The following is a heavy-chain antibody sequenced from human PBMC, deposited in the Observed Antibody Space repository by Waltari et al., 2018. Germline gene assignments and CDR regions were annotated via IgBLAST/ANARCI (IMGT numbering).Heavy chain of an antibody. D-gene: IGHD3-22*01. CDR3: LRDSSGSHFDY. CDR2: INPKNGDT. Sequence: LVQSGAEVKKPGASVKVSCKASGSTFTGYAILWVRQAPGQGLGWMGRINPKNGDTHYAQKFQGRVAMTTDTSTNTAFMELHSLRSDDTAVYYCLRDSSGSHFDYWGQGTLVTVSS. CDR1: GSTFTGYA. J-gene: IGHJ4*02. V-gene: IGHV1-2*06.